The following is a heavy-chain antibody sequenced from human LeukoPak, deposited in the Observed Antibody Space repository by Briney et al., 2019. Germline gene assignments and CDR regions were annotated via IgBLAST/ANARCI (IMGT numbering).Heavy chain of an antibody. CDR1: GFTFSSFA. Sequence: PGGALRLFCGAPGFTFSSFAMSWVRQAPGKGLEWVYAITAPSLHIYYADSVKGRFTISRDNAKNSLYLQMNSLRVEDTALYYCARVRSVGGNPHAFNIWGQGTMVTVSS. D-gene: IGHD4-23*01. CDR2: ITAPSLHI. CDR3: ARVRSVGGNPHAFNI. J-gene: IGHJ3*02. V-gene: IGHV3-21*01.